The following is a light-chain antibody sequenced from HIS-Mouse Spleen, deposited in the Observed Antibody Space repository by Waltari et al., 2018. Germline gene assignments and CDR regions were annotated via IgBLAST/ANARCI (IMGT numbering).Light chain of an antibody. Sequence: SYTLTQPPSVSVSPGQTARITCSGDALPTKYAYWYQQKSGLAPVLVNYEDGKRPSGIPEGFSGSSSGTMATLTISGAQVEDEADYYCYSTDSSGNHRVFGGGTKLTVL. CDR2: EDG. V-gene: IGLV3-10*01. CDR1: ALPTKY. J-gene: IGLJ2*01. CDR3: YSTDSSGNHRV.